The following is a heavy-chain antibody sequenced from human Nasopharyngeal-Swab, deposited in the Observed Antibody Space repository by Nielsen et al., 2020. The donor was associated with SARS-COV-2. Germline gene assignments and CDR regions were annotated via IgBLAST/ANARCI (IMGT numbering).Heavy chain of an antibody. CDR3: AGGSGSYGGAYQYYYAMDV. D-gene: IGHD6-19*01. Sequence: GESLKISCAASGFSFSGCSMNWVRQAPGKGLEWVSYISSGSRTIYYADSVKGRFTISRDNAKNSLTLQMNSLRDEDTAVYYCAGGSGSYGGAYQYYYAMDVWGQGTTVTVSS. J-gene: IGHJ6*02. CDR2: ISSGSRTI. V-gene: IGHV3-48*02. CDR1: GFSFSGCS.